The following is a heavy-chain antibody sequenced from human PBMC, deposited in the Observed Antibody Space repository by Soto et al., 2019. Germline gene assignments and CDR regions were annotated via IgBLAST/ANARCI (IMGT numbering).Heavy chain of an antibody. CDR2: INPSGGST. J-gene: IGHJ6*03. CDR3: ARALYCSGGSCYSRYYYYMDV. Sequence: GASVKVSCKASGYTFTSYYMHWVRQAPGQGLEWMGIINPSGGSTSYAQKFQGRVTMTRDTSTSTVYMELSSLRSEDTAVYYCARALYCSGGSCYSRYYYYMDVWGKGTTVTVSS. V-gene: IGHV1-46*03. D-gene: IGHD2-15*01. CDR1: GYTFTSYY.